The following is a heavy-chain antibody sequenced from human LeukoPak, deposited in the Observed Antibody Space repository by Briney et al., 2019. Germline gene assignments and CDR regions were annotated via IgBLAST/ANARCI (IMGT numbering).Heavy chain of an antibody. V-gene: IGHV3-9*01. CDR1: GFTFDDYA. Sequence: GRSLRLSCAASGFTFDDYAMHWVRQAPGKGLEWVSGISWNSGSIGYADSVKGRFTISRDNAKNSLYLQMNSLRAEDTALYYCAKDKAGASDYWGQGTLVTVSS. D-gene: IGHD6-13*01. CDR3: AKDKAGASDY. CDR2: ISWNSGSI. J-gene: IGHJ4*02.